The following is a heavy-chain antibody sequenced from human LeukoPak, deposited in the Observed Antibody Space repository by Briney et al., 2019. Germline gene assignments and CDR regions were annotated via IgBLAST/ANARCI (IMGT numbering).Heavy chain of an antibody. CDR1: GGTFSSYA. CDR3: ARETSMVRASFNWFDP. CDR2: IIPIFGTA. Sequence: GASVKVSCKASGGTFSSYAISWVRQAPGQGLEWMGSIIPIFGTANYAQKFQGRVTITTDESTSTAYMELSSLRSEDTAVYYCARETSMVRASFNWFDPWGQGTLVTVSS. V-gene: IGHV1-69*05. J-gene: IGHJ5*02. D-gene: IGHD3-10*01.